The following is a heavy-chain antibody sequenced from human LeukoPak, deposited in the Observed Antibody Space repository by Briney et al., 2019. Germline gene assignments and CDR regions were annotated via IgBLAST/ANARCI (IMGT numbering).Heavy chain of an antibody. J-gene: IGHJ5*02. D-gene: IGHD2-2*01. CDR3: VRLGCSPISCHTWFDP. Sequence: ASVKVSCKASGYTFTSYDMHCVRQATGQGLEWMGWMNPANGNTVYARKFQGRVTITRDISISTAYMELSSLRSEDTAVYYCVRLGCSPISCHTWFDPWGQGTLVTVST. V-gene: IGHV1-8*03. CDR2: MNPANGNT. CDR1: GYTFTSYD.